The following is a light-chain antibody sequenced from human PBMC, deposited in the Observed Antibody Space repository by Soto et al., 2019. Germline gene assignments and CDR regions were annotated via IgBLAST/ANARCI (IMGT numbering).Light chain of an antibody. J-gene: IGKJ2*01. Sequence: EIVLTQSPGALSLSPGERATLSCRASQSVTSSYLAWYQQKPGQAPRLLIYGASSRATGIPDRFSGSGSGTDFTLPISRLEPEDFAVYYCKQYGSSPYTFGQGTKLDIK. CDR2: GAS. CDR1: QSVTSSY. V-gene: IGKV3-20*01. CDR3: KQYGSSPYT.